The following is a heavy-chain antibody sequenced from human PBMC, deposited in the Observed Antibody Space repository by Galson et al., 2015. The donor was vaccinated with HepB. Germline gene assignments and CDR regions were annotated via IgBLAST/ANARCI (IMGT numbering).Heavy chain of an antibody. D-gene: IGHD3-3*01. CDR3: AREGLTIFGVVSIYYMDV. Sequence: SVKVSCKASGGTLSSYAISWVQQAPGQGLEWMGGIIPIFGTANYAQKFQGRVTITADESTSTAYMELSSLRSEDTAVYYCAREGLTIFGVVSIYYMDVWGKGTTVTVSS. CDR2: IIPIFGTA. J-gene: IGHJ6*03. CDR1: GGTLSSYA. V-gene: IGHV1-69*13.